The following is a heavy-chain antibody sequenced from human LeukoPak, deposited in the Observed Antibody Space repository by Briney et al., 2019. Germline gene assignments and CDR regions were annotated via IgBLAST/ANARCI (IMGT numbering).Heavy chain of an antibody. D-gene: IGHD2-21*02. V-gene: IGHV4-61*09. CDR2: IYSSGST. Sequence: SQTLSLICTVTGGSISSGDDSWSWIRQPAGKELEWVGHIYSSGSTNYNPSLKSRVTISVDTSKNQFSLNLNSVTAADTAVYYCARGQCGGNCAFALYFDLWGRGTLVTVSS. J-gene: IGHJ2*01. CDR1: GGSISSGDDS. CDR3: ARGQCGGNCAFALYFDL.